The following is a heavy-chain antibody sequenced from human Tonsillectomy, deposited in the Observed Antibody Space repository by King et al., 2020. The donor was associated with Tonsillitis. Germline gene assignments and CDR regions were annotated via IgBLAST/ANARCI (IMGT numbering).Heavy chain of an antibody. CDR1: GGSFSGYY. CDR2: INHSGST. J-gene: IGHJ4*02. V-gene: IGHV4-34*01. Sequence: VQLQQWGAGLLKPSETLSLTCAVYGGSFSGYYWSWLRQPPGKGLEWIGEINHSGSTNYNPSLKSRVTISVDTSKNQFSLKLSSVTAADTAVYYCATPAQSYCSGGSCPYFDYWGQGTLVTVSS. CDR3: ATPAQSYCSGGSCPYFDY. D-gene: IGHD2-15*01.